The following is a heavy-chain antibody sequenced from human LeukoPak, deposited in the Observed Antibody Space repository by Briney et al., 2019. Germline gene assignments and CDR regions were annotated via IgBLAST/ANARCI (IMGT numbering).Heavy chain of an antibody. D-gene: IGHD4-17*01. J-gene: IGHJ3*02. Sequence: ASVKVSCKASGYTFTSYGISWVRQAPGQGLEWMGWISAYNGNTNYAQKLQGRVTMTTDTSTSTAYMELRSLRSDDTAVYYCARDGLSRAPTLYGDYEGYDAFDIWGQGTMVTVSS. CDR2: ISAYNGNT. V-gene: IGHV1-18*01. CDR3: ARDGLSRAPTLYGDYEGYDAFDI. CDR1: GYTFTSYG.